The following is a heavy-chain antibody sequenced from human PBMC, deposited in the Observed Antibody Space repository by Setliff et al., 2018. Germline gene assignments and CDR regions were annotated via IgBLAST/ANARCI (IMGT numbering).Heavy chain of an antibody. CDR1: GGSISSGDYY. CDR2: IYSSGST. Sequence: SETLSLTCTFSGGSISSGDYYWSWIRQPPGKGLEWIGYIYSSGSTYYNPSLKSRVSISVDTSKNQFSLKLSSVTAADTAVYYCARESRYYYDNLGTLDYWGQGTLVTVSS. J-gene: IGHJ4*02. CDR3: ARESRYYYDNLGTLDY. D-gene: IGHD3-22*01. V-gene: IGHV4-30-4*08.